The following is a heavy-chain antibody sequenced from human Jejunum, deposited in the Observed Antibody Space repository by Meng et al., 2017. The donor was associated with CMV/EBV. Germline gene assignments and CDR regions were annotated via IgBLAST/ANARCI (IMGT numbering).Heavy chain of an antibody. V-gene: IGHV1-2*02. Sequence: KSSGYTFPRNYMHWVRQAPGQGLEWMGWINPNSGGTTYAQKFQGRVTLARDTSISTAYMELSRLRSDDTAVYYCARDGYSSSFDYWGQGTLVTVSS. CDR2: INPNSGGT. J-gene: IGHJ4*02. CDR3: ARDGYSSSFDY. CDR1: GYTFPRNY. D-gene: IGHD6-13*01.